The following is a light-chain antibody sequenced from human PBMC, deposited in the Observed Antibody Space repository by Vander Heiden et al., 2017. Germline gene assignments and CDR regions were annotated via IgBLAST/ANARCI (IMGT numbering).Light chain of an antibody. Sequence: ARITCSGDALPKQYAYWYQQKPGRAPVLVIYKDYERPSGIPERFSGSTSGTTVTLTISGVQAEDEADDDCQSADSSGSYVVFGGGTKLTVL. J-gene: IGLJ3*02. CDR3: QSADSSGSYVV. V-gene: IGLV3-25*03. CDR2: KDY. CDR1: ALPKQY.